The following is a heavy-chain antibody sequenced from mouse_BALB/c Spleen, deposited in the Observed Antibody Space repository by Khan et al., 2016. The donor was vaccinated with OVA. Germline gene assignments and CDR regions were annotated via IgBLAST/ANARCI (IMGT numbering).Heavy chain of an antibody. CDR2: INPYNGFT. V-gene: IGHV1-18*01. D-gene: IGHD1-1*01. J-gene: IGHJ3*01. CDR1: GYSFTDYT. CDR3: ARGNYYGSNSWFAY. Sequence: VQLQQSGPELVKPGASMKISCKASGYSFTDYTMNWVKQSHGKNLEWIGLINPYNGFTTYNQQFKGKATLTVDKSSSTAYMELLSLTSEDSAVYYCARGNYYGSNSWFAYWGQGTLVTVSA.